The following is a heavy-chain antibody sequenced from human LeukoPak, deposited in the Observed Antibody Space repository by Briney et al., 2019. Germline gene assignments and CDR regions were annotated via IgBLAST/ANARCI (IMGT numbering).Heavy chain of an antibody. V-gene: IGHV4-4*07. CDR1: GDAIKYY. Sequence: PSETLSLTCTVSGDAIKYYWSWIRQPAGGGLVWIGRFHVTGGADYNPSLSSRVTLSIDTSKSRLSLNLTSVNAADTAVYYCARETDLESPFTYSYMDVWGKGTTVTVSS. CDR2: FHVTGGA. CDR3: ARETDLESPFTYSYMDV. J-gene: IGHJ6*03.